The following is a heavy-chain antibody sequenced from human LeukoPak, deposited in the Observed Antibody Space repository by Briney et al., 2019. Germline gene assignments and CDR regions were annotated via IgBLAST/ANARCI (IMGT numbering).Heavy chain of an antibody. D-gene: IGHD3-10*01. CDR1: GGSISSYY. V-gene: IGHV4-4*07. J-gene: IGHJ6*02. CDR3: ARETMVRGVIFYYYGMDV. Sequence: PSETLSLTCTVSGGSISSYYWSWIRQPAGKGLEWIGRIYTSGSTNYNPSLKSRVTMSVDTSKNQFSLKLSSVTAADTAVYYYARETMVRGVIFYYYGMDVWGQGTTVTVSS. CDR2: IYTSGST.